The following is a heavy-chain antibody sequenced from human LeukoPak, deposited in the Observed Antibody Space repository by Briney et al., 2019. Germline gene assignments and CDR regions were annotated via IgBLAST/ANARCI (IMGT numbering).Heavy chain of an antibody. CDR2: ISGSGTRT. CDR1: GFTFSSYG. Sequence: PGGSLRLSCAASGFTFSSYGMNWVRQAPGKGLEWVSAISGSGTRTYYADSVKGRFTISRDGSKNTLYLQMNSLRAEDTAVYYCAKEIRDRGPFDYWGQGTLVTVSS. V-gene: IGHV3-23*01. J-gene: IGHJ4*02. CDR3: AKEIRDRGPFDY.